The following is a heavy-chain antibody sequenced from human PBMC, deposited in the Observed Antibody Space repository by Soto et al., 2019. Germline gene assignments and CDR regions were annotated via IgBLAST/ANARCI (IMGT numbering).Heavy chain of an antibody. CDR1: GGSFSGYY. D-gene: IGHD4-17*01. V-gene: IGHV4-34*01. CDR3: ARSYGGNSGTFDF. CDR2: INHSGST. Sequence: QVQLRQWGAGLLKASETLSLTCAVYGGSFSGYYWSWIRQPPGKGLEYIGEINHSGSTNYNPSLKCRVTISVDTSKNQFSLKLSSVTAADTAVYYCARSYGGNSGTFDFWGQGTLVTVSS. J-gene: IGHJ4*02.